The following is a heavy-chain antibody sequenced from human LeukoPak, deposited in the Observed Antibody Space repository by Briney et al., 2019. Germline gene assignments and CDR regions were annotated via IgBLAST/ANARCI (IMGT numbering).Heavy chain of an antibody. J-gene: IGHJ4*02. CDR2: INWNGGST. Sequence: GGSLRLSCAASGFTFDDYGMSWVRQAPGKGLEWASGINWNGGSTGYADSVKGRFTISRDNAKNSLYLQMNSLRAEDTALYYCARERGNHYDFWSGDFDYWGQGTLVTVSS. CDR1: GFTFDDYG. CDR3: ARERGNHYDFWSGDFDY. V-gene: IGHV3-20*04. D-gene: IGHD3-3*01.